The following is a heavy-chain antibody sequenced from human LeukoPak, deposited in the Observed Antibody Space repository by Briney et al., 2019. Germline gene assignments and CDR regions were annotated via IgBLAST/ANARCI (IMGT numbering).Heavy chain of an antibody. J-gene: IGHJ5*02. Sequence: KPSETLSLTCAVSGYSISSGYYWGWIRQPPGKGLEWIGSIYYSGSTYYNPSLKSRVTISVDTSKNQFSLKLSSVTAADTAVYYCAPARIYSSGSGLSFWFDPWGQGTLVTVSS. CDR3: APARIYSSGSGLSFWFDP. V-gene: IGHV4-38-2*01. D-gene: IGHD6-19*01. CDR2: IYYSGST. CDR1: GYSISSGYY.